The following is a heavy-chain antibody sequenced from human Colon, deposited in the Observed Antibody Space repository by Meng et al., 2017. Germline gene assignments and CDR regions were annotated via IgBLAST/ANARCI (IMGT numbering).Heavy chain of an antibody. D-gene: IGHD1-26*01. CDR2: VSHTGST. J-gene: IGHJ4*02. Sequence: HVQLQESGPGLVKPSQTLSLTCTVSGGSISNGFFFWSWIRQHPLKGLEWIGSVSHTGSTSYNPSIQSLVTISRDTPKNQFSLNLTSVTAADTAVYFCARGSGTLRHFDYWGQGTLVTVSS. CDR3: ARGSGTLRHFDY. CDR1: GGSISNGFFF. V-gene: IGHV4-31*01.